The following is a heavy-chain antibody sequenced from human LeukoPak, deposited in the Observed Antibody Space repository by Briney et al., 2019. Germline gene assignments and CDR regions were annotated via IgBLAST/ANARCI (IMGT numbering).Heavy chain of an antibody. CDR3: AKDRPSGSWYVDYYAMDV. Sequence: GGSLRLSCAASGFTFSSYGMHWVRQAPGKGLEWVAVIWYDGSNKYYADSVKGRFTISRDNSKNTLYLQMNSLRAEDTALYFCAKDRPSGSWYVDYYAMDVWGQGTTVTVSS. J-gene: IGHJ6*02. D-gene: IGHD6-13*01. CDR1: GFTFSSYG. V-gene: IGHV3-33*06. CDR2: IWYDGSNK.